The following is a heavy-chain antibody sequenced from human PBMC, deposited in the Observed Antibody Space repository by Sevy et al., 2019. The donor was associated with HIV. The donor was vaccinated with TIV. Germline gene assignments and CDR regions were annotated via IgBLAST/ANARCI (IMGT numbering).Heavy chain of an antibody. CDR1: GFTFSSYW. Sequence: GGFLRLSCAASGFTFSSYWMHWVRQAPGKGLVSVSRIGRDESSTRYADSVKGRFTISRDNAENTVYLQLNSLRAEDTAVSYCGRGTTLVWEQHTIDYWGQGTLVTVSS. CDR3: GRGTTLVWEQHTIDY. J-gene: IGHJ4*02. D-gene: IGHD1-26*01. V-gene: IGHV3-74*01. CDR2: IGRDESST.